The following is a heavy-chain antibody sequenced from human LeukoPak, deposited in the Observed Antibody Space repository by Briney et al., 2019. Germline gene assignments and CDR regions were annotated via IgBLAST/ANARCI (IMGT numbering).Heavy chain of an antibody. J-gene: IGHJ3*02. D-gene: IGHD1-26*01. CDR3: ARGLSGSYHAFDI. CDR2: INHSGST. Sequence: SETLSLTCTVSGGSISSGSYYWSWIRQPAGKGLEWIGEINHSGSTNYNPSLKSRVTISVDTSKNQFFLKLSSVTAADTAVYYCARGLSGSYHAFDIWGQGTMVTVSS. V-gene: IGHV4-61*10. CDR1: GGSISSGSYY.